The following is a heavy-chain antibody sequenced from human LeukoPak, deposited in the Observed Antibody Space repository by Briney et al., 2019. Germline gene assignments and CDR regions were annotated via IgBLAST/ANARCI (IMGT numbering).Heavy chain of an antibody. CDR3: ARGDKQWLVPGFDY. V-gene: IGHV4-39*01. Sequence: SETLSLTCSVSGGSISSSTYYWGWIRQPPGKGLEWIGNIYNSGSTYYNPSLKSRVTISVDTSKNQFSLKLSSVTAADTAVYYCARGDKQWLVPGFDYWGQGTLVTVSS. J-gene: IGHJ4*02. CDR1: GGSISSSTYY. D-gene: IGHD6-19*01. CDR2: IYNSGST.